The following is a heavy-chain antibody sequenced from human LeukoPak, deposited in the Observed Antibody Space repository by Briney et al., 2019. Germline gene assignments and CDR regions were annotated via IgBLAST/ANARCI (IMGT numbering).Heavy chain of an antibody. CDR3: GRDFGLSGTKRSFDI. J-gene: IGHJ3*02. CDR1: GFIFSDYY. V-gene: IGHV3-11*04. CDR2: ISGSGSTI. D-gene: IGHD1-7*01. Sequence: GGSLRLSCAASGFIFSDYYMGWIRQAPGKGLEWVSYISGSGSTIFYADSVKGRFTISRDNAKNSMHLQMNSLRAEDTAVYYCGRDFGLSGTKRSFDIWGQGKMVTVSS.